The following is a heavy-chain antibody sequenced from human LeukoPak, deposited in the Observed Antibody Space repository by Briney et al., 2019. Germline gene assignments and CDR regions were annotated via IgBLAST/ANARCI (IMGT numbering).Heavy chain of an antibody. CDR3: AKDQSGRGTFDI. D-gene: IGHD3-10*01. V-gene: IGHV3-9*01. J-gene: IGHJ3*02. CDR1: GITFDAYA. CDR2: VAWDGEVL. Sequence: PGGSLRLSCVGSGITFDAYAMHWVRQAPGKGLEWVSGVAWDGEVLGYAVSVKGRFTISRDSAQHSLFLQMNSLQTEDTAFYYCAKDQSGRGTFDIWGQGTMVTVSS.